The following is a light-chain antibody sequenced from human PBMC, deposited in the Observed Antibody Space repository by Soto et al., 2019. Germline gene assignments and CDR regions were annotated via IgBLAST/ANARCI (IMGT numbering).Light chain of an antibody. Sequence: QSVLTQPASVSGSPGQSITISCTGTSSDVGSYNYVSWHQQHPGKAPKLMIYEVRDRPSGISSRFSGSKSGNTASLTISGLQTEDEADYYCSSYTSSSILFGTGTKVTVL. V-gene: IGLV2-14*01. CDR3: SSYTSSSIL. CDR1: SSDVGSYNY. J-gene: IGLJ1*01. CDR2: EVR.